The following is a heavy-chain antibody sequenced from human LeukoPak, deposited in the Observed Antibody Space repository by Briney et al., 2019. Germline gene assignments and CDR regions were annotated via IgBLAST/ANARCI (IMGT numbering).Heavy chain of an antibody. J-gene: IGHJ4*02. D-gene: IGHD1-26*01. CDR3: AKVGMAGGYYFDY. V-gene: IGHV3-23*01. CDR2: MSGSGGGT. Sequence: GGSLRLSCEGFGFTFSTFAMSWVRQAPGKGLEWVSAMSGSGGGTYYSDSVKGRFTISRDNSKNTLYLQMNSLRADDTAVYYCAKVGMAGGYYFDYWGQGTLVTVSS. CDR1: GFTFSTFA.